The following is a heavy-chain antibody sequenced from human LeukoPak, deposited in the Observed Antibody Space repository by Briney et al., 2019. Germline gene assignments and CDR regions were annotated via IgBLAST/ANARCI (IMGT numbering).Heavy chain of an antibody. Sequence: SETLSLTCTVSGYSISSSYYWGWIRQPPGKGLECIGSIYHTGSTYYNPSLKSRVTISVDTSKNQFSLKLSSVTAADTAVYYCARVPDYYGSGSYVDYWGQGTLVTVSS. V-gene: IGHV4-38-2*02. CDR3: ARVPDYYGSGSYVDY. CDR2: IYHTGST. CDR1: GYSISSSYY. D-gene: IGHD3-10*01. J-gene: IGHJ4*02.